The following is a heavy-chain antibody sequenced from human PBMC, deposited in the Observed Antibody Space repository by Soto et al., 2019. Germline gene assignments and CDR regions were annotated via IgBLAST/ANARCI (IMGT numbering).Heavy chain of an antibody. CDR1: GYTFTSYG. CDR3: GGGGGGSGWYGGSDYYYAMDV. V-gene: IGHV1-18*01. CDR2: ISTYNGNT. D-gene: IGHD6-19*01. Sequence: QVQLVQSGAEVKKPGASVKVSCKASGYTFTSYGISWVRQAPGQGLEWMGWISTYNGNTNYAQKLQGRVTMTTDTSTSAADRELGRRRSVGAAVEYWGGGGGGSGWYGGSDYYYAMDVWGQGTTVTVSS. J-gene: IGHJ6*02.